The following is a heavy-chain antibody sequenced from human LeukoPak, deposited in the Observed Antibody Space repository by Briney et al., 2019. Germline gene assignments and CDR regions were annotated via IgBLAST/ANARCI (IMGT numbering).Heavy chain of an antibody. CDR1: GFTFSSYA. CDR3: ARAPLYTNSPPSNFDY. D-gene: IGHD2-2*02. CDR2: ISYDGTNK. Sequence: GRSLRLSCAASGFTFSSYAMNLVRQTPGKGLEWVAIISYDGTNKDYADSVKGRFTISRDNSRNTLYLQMNSLRAEDTAVYHCARAPLYTNSPPSNFDYWGQGTLVTVSS. J-gene: IGHJ4*02. V-gene: IGHV3-30-3*01.